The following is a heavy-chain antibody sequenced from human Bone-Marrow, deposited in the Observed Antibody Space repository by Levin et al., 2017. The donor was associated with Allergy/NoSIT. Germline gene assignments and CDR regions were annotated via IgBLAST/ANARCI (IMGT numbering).Heavy chain of an antibody. J-gene: IGHJ4*02. D-gene: IGHD3-16*02. V-gene: IGHV3-30*18. Sequence: GGSLRLSCAASGFTFSSYGMHWVRQAPGKGLEWVAVISYNGSNKYYADSVKGRFTISRDNSKNTLYLQMNRLRAEDTAVYYCAKDPQVGDYVGGSYLDFDYWGQGTLVTVSS. CDR2: ISYNGSNK. CDR1: GFTFSSYG. CDR3: AKDPQVGDYVGGSYLDFDY.